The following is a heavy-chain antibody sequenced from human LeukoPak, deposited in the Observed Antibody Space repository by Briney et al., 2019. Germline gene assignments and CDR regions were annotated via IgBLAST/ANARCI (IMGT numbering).Heavy chain of an antibody. Sequence: KPSASLSLTCTVSGGSISSSSYYWGWIRQPPGKGLEWIGSIYYSGSTYYNPSLKSRVTISVDTSKNQFSLKLSSVTAADTAVYYCASTSSGWYPFDYWGQGTLVTVSS. V-gene: IGHV4-39*01. D-gene: IGHD6-19*01. CDR1: GGSISSSSYY. CDR3: ASTSSGWYPFDY. CDR2: IYYSGST. J-gene: IGHJ4*02.